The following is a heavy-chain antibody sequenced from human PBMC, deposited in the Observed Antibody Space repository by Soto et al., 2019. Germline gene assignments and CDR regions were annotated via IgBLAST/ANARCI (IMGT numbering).Heavy chain of an antibody. J-gene: IGHJ4*02. CDR1: GGSISSGGYY. V-gene: IGHV4-31*03. D-gene: IGHD4-17*01. CDR3: ARERKGLLTYGDHSFDY. CDR2: IYYSGST. Sequence: SETLSLTCTVSGGSISSGGYYWSWIRQHPGKGLEWIGYIYYSGSTYYNPSLKSRVTISVDTSKNQFSLKLSSVTAADTAVYYCARERKGLLTYGDHSFDYWGQGTLVTV.